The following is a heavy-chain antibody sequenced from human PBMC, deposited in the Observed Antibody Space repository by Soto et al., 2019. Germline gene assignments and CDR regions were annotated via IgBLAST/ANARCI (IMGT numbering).Heavy chain of an antibody. Sequence: EVQLLESGGGLVQPGGSLRLSCAASGFAVRSSYMSWVRQTPGRGLEWVSVVYTGGNTYYADFVKGRFTVSRDISKDTVWLHMSSLRPEDTAVYYCAREAYGDFNGLDVWGQGTTVTVSS. D-gene: IGHD4-17*01. CDR1: GFAVRSSY. V-gene: IGHV3-53*01. CDR3: AREAYGDFNGLDV. J-gene: IGHJ6*02. CDR2: VYTGGNT.